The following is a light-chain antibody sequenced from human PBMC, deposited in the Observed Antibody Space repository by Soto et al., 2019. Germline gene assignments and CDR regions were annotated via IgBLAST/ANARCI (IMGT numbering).Light chain of an antibody. Sequence: ETVLTQSPGTLSLSPGERVTLSCRASQSVDSRFLAWYQQKPGQAPRLLVYGASIRATGIPDRFSGSGSGTDFTLSIRRLEPEDFAVYYCQQYDSSRTFGQGTKVEMK. CDR1: QSVDSRF. V-gene: IGKV3-20*01. CDR2: GAS. CDR3: QQYDSSRT. J-gene: IGKJ1*01.